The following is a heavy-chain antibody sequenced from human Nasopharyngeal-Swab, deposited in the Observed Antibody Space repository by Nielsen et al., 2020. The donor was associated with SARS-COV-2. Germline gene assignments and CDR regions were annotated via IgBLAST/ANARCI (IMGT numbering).Heavy chain of an antibody. V-gene: IGHV1-18*04. J-gene: IGHJ6*03. Sequence: ASVKVSFKASVYTFTSYVISWVRQAPGQGLEWMGWISAYNGNTNYAQKLQGRVTMTTDTSTSTAYMELRSLRSDDTAVYYCARTSYDFWSGYWADYYYMDVWGKGTTVTVSS. D-gene: IGHD3-3*01. CDR3: ARTSYDFWSGYWADYYYMDV. CDR1: VYTFTSYV. CDR2: ISAYNGNT.